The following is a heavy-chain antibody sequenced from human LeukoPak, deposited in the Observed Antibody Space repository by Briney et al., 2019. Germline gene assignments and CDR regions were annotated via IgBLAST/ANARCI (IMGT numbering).Heavy chain of an antibody. J-gene: IGHJ5*02. Sequence: SVKVSCKASGYTFTSYAMNWVRQAPGQGLEWMGGIIPIFGTANYAQKFQGRVTITADESTSTAYMELSSLRSEDTAVYYCARGGYCSSTSCYSEAWFDPWGQGTLVTVSS. CDR3: ARGGYCSSTSCYSEAWFDP. D-gene: IGHD2-2*02. V-gene: IGHV1-69*13. CDR1: GYTFTSYA. CDR2: IIPIFGTA.